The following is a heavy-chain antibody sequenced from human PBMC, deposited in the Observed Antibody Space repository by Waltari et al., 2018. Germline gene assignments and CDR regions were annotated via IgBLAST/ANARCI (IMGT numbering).Heavy chain of an antibody. D-gene: IGHD1-26*01. CDR3: ARDPSGSYPGDY. J-gene: IGHJ4*02. CDR2: IYRGGST. V-gene: IGHV3-53*01. CDR1: GFTVSTNY. Sequence: EVQLVESGGGLIQPGGSLRPSCEASGFTVSTNYMTWVRQAPGKGLEWLSVIYRGGSTYYADSVKGRFTISRDNSKNTLYLQMNSLRAEDTAVYYCARDPSGSYPGDYWGQGTLVTVSS.